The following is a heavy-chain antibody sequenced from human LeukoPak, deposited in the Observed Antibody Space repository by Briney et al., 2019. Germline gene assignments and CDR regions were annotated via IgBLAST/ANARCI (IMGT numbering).Heavy chain of an antibody. D-gene: IGHD3-22*01. Sequence: GGSLRLSCAASGFTFSSYAMSWVRQGPGKGLEWVSTISSSGGSTYYTDSVKGRFTISRDNSRSTLYLQMNSLRAEDTAVYYCARGYYDSSGFDYWGQGTLVTVSS. V-gene: IGHV3-23*01. CDR1: GFTFSSYA. CDR2: ISSSGGST. CDR3: ARGYYDSSGFDY. J-gene: IGHJ4*02.